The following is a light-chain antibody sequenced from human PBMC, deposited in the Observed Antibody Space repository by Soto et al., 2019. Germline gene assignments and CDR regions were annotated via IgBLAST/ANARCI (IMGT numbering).Light chain of an antibody. CDR3: AAWDDSLSGLV. J-gene: IGLJ2*01. V-gene: IGLV2-11*01. Sequence: QSALTQPRSVSGSPGQSVTISCTGTSSDVGGYNYVSWYQQHPGKAPKLMIYDVSKRPSGVPDRFSGSKSGTSASLAISWLRSEDEADYYCAAWDDSLSGLVFGGGTKLTVL. CDR1: SSDVGGYNY. CDR2: DVS.